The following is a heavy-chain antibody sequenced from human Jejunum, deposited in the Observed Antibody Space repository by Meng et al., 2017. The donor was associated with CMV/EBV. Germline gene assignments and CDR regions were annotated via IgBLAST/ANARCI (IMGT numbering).Heavy chain of an antibody. J-gene: IGHJ4*02. D-gene: IGHD2-8*01. CDR1: GGTFSGFT. V-gene: IGHV1-69*08. CDR3: ARGPINPHVYQLDD. Sequence: SGGTFSGFTFYWVRQAPGHGLEWMGRLSPLLDEVQYAQKFQGGVTLTADKSTSTAYMELRGLRSEDTAMYFCARGPINPHVYQLDDWGQGTLVTVSS. CDR2: LSPLLDEV.